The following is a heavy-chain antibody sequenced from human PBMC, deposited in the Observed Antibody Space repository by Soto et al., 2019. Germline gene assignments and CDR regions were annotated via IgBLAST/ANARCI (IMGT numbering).Heavy chain of an antibody. J-gene: IGHJ4*02. CDR1: GGSISSGDYY. CDR3: ARGTLYYYGSGSPDY. Sequence: SETLSLTCTVSGGSISSGDYYWSWIRQPPGKGLEWIGYIYYSGSTYYNPSLKSRVTISVDTSKNQFSLKLSSVTAADTAVYYCARGTLYYYGSGSPDYWGQGTLVTVSS. D-gene: IGHD3-10*01. CDR2: IYYSGST. V-gene: IGHV4-30-4*01.